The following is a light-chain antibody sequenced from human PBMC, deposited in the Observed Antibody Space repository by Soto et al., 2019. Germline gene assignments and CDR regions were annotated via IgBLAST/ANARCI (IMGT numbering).Light chain of an antibody. CDR3: QQYGSSSYT. J-gene: IGKJ2*01. Sequence: EIVLTQSPGTLSLSPGEGATLSCRASQSVASSYLAWYQQKPGQAPRLLIYGASNRATGIPDRFSGGGSGTDFTLTISRLEPEDFAVYYCQQYGSSSYTFGQGTKPEIK. CDR1: QSVASSY. CDR2: GAS. V-gene: IGKV3-20*01.